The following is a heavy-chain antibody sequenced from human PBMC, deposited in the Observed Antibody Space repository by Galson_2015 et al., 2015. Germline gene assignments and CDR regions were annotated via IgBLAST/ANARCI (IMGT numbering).Heavy chain of an antibody. CDR2: FDPEDGET. Sequence: SVKVSCKVSGYTLTELSMHWVRQAPGKGLEWMGGFDPEDGETIYAQKFQGRVTMTEDTSTDTAYMELSSLRSEDTAVYYCVSRGYDNDAFDIWGQWTMVTVSS. CDR1: GYTLTELS. V-gene: IGHV1-24*01. CDR3: VSRGYDNDAFDI. J-gene: IGHJ3*02. D-gene: IGHD5-12*01.